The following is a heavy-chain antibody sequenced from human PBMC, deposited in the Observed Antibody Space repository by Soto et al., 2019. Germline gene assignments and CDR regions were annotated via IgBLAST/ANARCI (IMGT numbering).Heavy chain of an antibody. CDR3: AAASTGSSWPLDY. Sequence: GGSLRLSCAASGFTFSSYSMNWVRQAPGKGLEWVSSISSSSSYIYYADSVKGRFTISRDNAKNSLYLQMNSLRAEDTAVYYCAAASTGSSWPLDYWGQGTLVTVSS. J-gene: IGHJ4*02. CDR1: GFTFSSYS. D-gene: IGHD6-13*01. V-gene: IGHV3-21*01. CDR2: ISSSSSYI.